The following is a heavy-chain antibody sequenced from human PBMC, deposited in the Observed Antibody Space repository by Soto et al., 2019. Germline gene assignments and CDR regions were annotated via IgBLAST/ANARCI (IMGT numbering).Heavy chain of an antibody. J-gene: IGHJ3*02. CDR1: GYTFASCG. CDR2: ISAYNGNT. Sequence: ASVEVSCKESGYTFASCGSRWVRQAPGQGLEWMGWISAYNGNTNYAQKLQGRVTMTIDTSTSTAYMELRSLRPDDTAVYYCARDLDYYDSSGYDHDAFDIWGQGTMVTVSS. D-gene: IGHD3-22*01. V-gene: IGHV1-18*04. CDR3: ARDLDYYDSSGYDHDAFDI.